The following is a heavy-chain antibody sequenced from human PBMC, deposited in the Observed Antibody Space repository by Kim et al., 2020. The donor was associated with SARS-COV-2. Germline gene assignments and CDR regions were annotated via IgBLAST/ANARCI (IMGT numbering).Heavy chain of an antibody. CDR1: GGSISSYY. D-gene: IGHD3-3*01. J-gene: IGHJ4*02. Sequence: TLSLTCTVSGGSISSYYWSWIRQPPGKGLEWIGYIYYSGSTNYNPSLKSRVTISVDTSKNQFSLKLRSVTAAATAVYYCARVRPGGVVIIDYWGQGTLVTVSS. CDR3: ARVRPGGVVIIDY. CDR2: IYYSGST. V-gene: IGHV4-59*01.